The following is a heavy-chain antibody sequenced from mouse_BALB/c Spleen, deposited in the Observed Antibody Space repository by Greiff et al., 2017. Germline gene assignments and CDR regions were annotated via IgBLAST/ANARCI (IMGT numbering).Heavy chain of an antibody. CDR1: GFSLTSYG. D-gene: IGHD3-3*01. J-gene: IGHJ3*01. CDR3: AREGGTGFAY. Sequence: VKLVESGPGLVAPSQSLSITCTVSGFSLTSYGVHWVRQPPGKGLEWLGVIWAGGSTNYNSALMSRLSISKDNSKSQVFLKMNSLQTDDTAMYYCAREGGTGFAYWGQGTLVTVSA. V-gene: IGHV2-9*02. CDR2: IWAGGST.